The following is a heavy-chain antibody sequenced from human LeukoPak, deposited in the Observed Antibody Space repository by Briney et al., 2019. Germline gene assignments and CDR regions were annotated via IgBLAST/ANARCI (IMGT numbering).Heavy chain of an antibody. Sequence: PGGSLRLSCAASGFTFSSYAMSWVRQAPGKGLEWVSAISGSGGSTYYADSLKGRFTISRDNARNLVNLQMNSLRAEDTAVYYCASKTLWYGDRWGQGTLVTVSS. CDR1: GFTFSSYA. CDR3: ASKTLWYGDR. J-gene: IGHJ4*02. D-gene: IGHD3-10*01. V-gene: IGHV3-23*01. CDR2: ISGSGGST.